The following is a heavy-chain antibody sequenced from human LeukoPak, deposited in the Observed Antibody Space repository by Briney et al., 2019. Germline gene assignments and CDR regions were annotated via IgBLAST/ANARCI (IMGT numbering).Heavy chain of an antibody. V-gene: IGHV5-51*01. Sequence: PGESLKISCKGPGYSFTTYWIGWVRQMPGKGLQWMGVTYPGGSDTRYSPSFQGQVTISADKSISTAYLQWSSLKASDTAIYYCARAASGTARFDFWGQGTLVTVSS. D-gene: IGHD6-13*01. CDR3: ARAASGTARFDF. J-gene: IGHJ4*02. CDR1: GYSFTTYW. CDR2: TYPGGSDT.